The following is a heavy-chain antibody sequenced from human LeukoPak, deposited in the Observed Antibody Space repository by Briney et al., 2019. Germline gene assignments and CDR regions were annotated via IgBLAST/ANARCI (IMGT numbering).Heavy chain of an antibody. CDR1: GGSFSGYY. CDR3: ARGRYVWGSYRSYYFDY. D-gene: IGHD3-16*02. J-gene: IGHJ4*02. Sequence: PSETLSLTCAVYGGSFSGYYWRWLRPPPGKGLEWIGEINHSGSTNYHPSLKSRVTISEKTSKNHFFLKLSLGAGAGPAGDLCARGRYVWGSYRSYYFDYWGQGTLVTVSS. V-gene: IGHV4-34*01. CDR2: INHSGST.